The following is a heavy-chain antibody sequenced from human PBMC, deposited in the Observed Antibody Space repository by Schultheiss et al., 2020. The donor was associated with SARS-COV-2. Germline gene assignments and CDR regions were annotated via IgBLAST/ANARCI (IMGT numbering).Heavy chain of an antibody. CDR2: IYYSGST. Sequence: SETLSLTCTVSGGSISSYYWSWIRQPPGKGLEWIGYIYYSGSTNYNPSLKSRVTISVDTSKNQFSLNLTSVTAADTAVYYCAREMIGDSSWDYYYYAMDVWGQGTTVTVSS. J-gene: IGHJ6*02. CDR3: AREMIGDSSWDYYYYAMDV. V-gene: IGHV4-59*12. CDR1: GGSISSYY. D-gene: IGHD6-13*01.